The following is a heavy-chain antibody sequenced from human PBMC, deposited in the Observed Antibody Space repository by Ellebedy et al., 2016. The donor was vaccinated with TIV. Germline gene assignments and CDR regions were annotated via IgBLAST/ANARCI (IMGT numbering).Heavy chain of an antibody. Sequence: GESLKISCAASVFTFNSYWMILVRQDPGKGLEWVANINQDGSRIDYVDSVKGRFTISRDNAKNSVYLRMNTLRVEETAVYHCVRDGAYGDYSPGYYDMDVWGQGTTVTVSS. D-gene: IGHD3-22*01. J-gene: IGHJ6*02. CDR1: VFTFNSYW. V-gene: IGHV3-7*03. CDR2: INQDGSRI. CDR3: VRDGAYGDYSPGYYDMDV.